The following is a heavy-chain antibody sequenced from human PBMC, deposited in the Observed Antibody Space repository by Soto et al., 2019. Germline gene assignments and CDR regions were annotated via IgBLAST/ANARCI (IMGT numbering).Heavy chain of an antibody. CDR3: ARGMGPSGYSSGRYFDY. CDR2: IYYSGST. Sequence: QVQLQESGPGLVKPSQTLSLTCTVSGGSISSGDYYWSWIRQPPGKGLEWIGYIYYSGSTYYNPSLKSRVTISVDTSKNQFSLKLSSVTAADTAVYYCARGMGPSGYSSGRYFDYWGQGTLVTVSS. CDR1: GGSISSGDYY. V-gene: IGHV4-30-4*01. D-gene: IGHD6-19*01. J-gene: IGHJ4*02.